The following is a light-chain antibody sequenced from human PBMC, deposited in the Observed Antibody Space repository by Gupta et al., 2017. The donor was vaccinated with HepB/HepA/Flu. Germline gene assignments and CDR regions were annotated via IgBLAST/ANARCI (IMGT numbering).Light chain of an antibody. CDR1: QGIRND. V-gene: IGKV1-6*01. CDR3: RQDYNYPWA. Sequence: AIQMTQSPSSLSASVGDRVTITCRASQGIRNDLGWYQQKPGKAPKLLISAASTLESGVPPRFSGIGSGTDFTLTISSLQPEDFATYYCRQDYNYPWAFGQGTKVEIK. CDR2: AAS. J-gene: IGKJ1*01.